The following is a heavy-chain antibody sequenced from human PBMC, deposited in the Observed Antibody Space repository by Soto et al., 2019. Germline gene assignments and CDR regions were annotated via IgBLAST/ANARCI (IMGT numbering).Heavy chain of an antibody. CDR1: GGSISSYY. CDR3: ARALGTGTTLPGDYYYYGMDV. J-gene: IGHJ6*02. V-gene: IGHV4-59*01. D-gene: IGHD1-7*01. Sequence: SETLSLTCTVSGGSISSYYWSWIRQPPGKGLEWIGYIYYSGSTNYNPSLKSRVTISVDTSKNQFSLKLSSVTAADTAVYYCARALGTGTTLPGDYYYYGMDVWGQGTKVTVSS. CDR2: IYYSGST.